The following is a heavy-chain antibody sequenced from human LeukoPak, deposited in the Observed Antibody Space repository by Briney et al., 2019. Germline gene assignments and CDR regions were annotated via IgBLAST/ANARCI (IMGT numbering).Heavy chain of an antibody. CDR3: ARKQWELGAFDI. V-gene: IGHV3-53*01. CDR2: IYSGGST. J-gene: IGHJ3*02. D-gene: IGHD1-26*01. Sequence: SGGSLTLSCAASGCTVSSNYMSWVRQAPGKGLEWVSVIYSGGSTYYADSVKGRFTISRDNFKNTLYLQMNSLRAEDTAVYYCARKQWELGAFDIWGQGTMVTVSS. CDR1: GCTVSSNY.